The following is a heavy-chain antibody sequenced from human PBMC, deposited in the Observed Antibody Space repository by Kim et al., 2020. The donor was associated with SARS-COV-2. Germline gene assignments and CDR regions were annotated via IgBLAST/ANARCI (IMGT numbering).Heavy chain of an antibody. CDR3: ARDGSGYSPDY. V-gene: IGHV3-33*05. D-gene: IGHD5-12*01. CDR2: ISPEGDKI. Sequence: GGSLRLSCAASGFSFSRYGMHWVRQAPGKGLEWVARISPEGDKIYYSESVKGRFTVSRDNSKNTAYMQINSLRPEDTAVYYCARDGSGYSPDYWGQGTRV. J-gene: IGHJ4*02. CDR1: GFSFSRYG.